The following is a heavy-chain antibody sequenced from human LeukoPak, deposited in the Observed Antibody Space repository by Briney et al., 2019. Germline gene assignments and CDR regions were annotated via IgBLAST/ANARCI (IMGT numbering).Heavy chain of an antibody. D-gene: IGHD3-3*01. V-gene: IGHV1-18*04. CDR1: GYTFTNYW. Sequence: GESLKISCKGSGYTFTNYWIGWVRQAPGQGLEWMGWISAYNGNTNYAQKFQGRVTMTTDTSTATAYMDLRSLRFDDTAAYYCARAAITVFGVVPETWGQGTLVTVSS. CDR3: ARAAITVFGVVPET. CDR2: ISAYNGNT. J-gene: IGHJ4*02.